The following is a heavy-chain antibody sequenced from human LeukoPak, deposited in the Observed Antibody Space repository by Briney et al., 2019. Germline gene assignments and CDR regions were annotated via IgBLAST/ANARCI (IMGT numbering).Heavy chain of an antibody. D-gene: IGHD6-13*01. CDR2: IYSGGST. V-gene: IGHV3-53*05. CDR1: GFTVSSNY. J-gene: IGHJ4*02. CDR3: ARATLTAALNY. Sequence: GGSLRLSCAASGFTVSSNYMSWVRQAPGKGLEWVSVIYSGGSTYYADSVKGRFTISRDNSKNTLYLQMSSLRSEDTAVYYCARATLTAALNYWGRGTLVTVSS.